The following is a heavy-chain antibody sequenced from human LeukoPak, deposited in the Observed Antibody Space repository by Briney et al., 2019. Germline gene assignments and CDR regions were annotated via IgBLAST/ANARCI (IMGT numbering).Heavy chain of an antibody. Sequence: ASVKVSCKASGYTFTSYYMHWVRQAPGQGLEWMGIINPSGGSTSYAQKFQGRVTMTEDTSTDTAYMELSSLRSEDTAVYYCASGYSSSWYFWFSGHKALDYWGQGTLVTVSS. CDR3: ASGYSSSWYFWFSGHKALDY. CDR1: GYTFTSYY. J-gene: IGHJ4*02. D-gene: IGHD6-13*01. CDR2: INPSGGST. V-gene: IGHV1-46*01.